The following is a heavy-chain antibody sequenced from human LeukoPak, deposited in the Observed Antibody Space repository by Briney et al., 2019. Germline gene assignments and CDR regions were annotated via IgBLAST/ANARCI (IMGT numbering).Heavy chain of an antibody. CDR2: IKQDGSEK. Sequence: GGSLRLSCAASGFTFSNYWMTWVRQTPEKGLEWVANIKQDGSEKYYVDSVKGRFTISRHNSKNTLYLQMNSLRAEDTAVYYCARGVAARPGYFDYWGQGTLVTVSS. CDR3: ARGVAARPGYFDY. J-gene: IGHJ4*02. CDR1: GFTFSNYW. D-gene: IGHD6-6*01. V-gene: IGHV3-7*05.